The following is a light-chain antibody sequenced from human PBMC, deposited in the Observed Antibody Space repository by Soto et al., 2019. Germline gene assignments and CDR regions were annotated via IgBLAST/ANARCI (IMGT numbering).Light chain of an antibody. Sequence: QSVLTQPASVSGSPGQSITISCTGTSSDVGGYNYVSWYQQHPGKALKLMIYDVSYRPSGVSDRFSGSKSGNTASLTISGLQSEDEADYYCDSYTSGSSYVFGTGTKVTVL. CDR3: DSYTSGSSYV. CDR2: DVS. CDR1: SSDVGGYNY. J-gene: IGLJ1*01. V-gene: IGLV2-14*01.